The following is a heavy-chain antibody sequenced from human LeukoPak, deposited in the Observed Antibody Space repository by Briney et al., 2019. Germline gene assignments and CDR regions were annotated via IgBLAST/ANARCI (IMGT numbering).Heavy chain of an antibody. Sequence: ASVKVSCKASGYTFTSYGISWVRQAPGQGLEWMGWISACNGNTNYAQKLQGRVTMTTDTSTSTAYMELRSLRSDDTAVYYCARMAGAPLAYYYYYMDVWGKGTTVTVSS. V-gene: IGHV1-18*01. CDR1: GYTFTSYG. CDR2: ISACNGNT. D-gene: IGHD1-26*01. J-gene: IGHJ6*03. CDR3: ARMAGAPLAYYYYYMDV.